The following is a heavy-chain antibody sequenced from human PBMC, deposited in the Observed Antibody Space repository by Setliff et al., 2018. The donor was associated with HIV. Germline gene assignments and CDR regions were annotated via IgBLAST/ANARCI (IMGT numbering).Heavy chain of an antibody. J-gene: IGHJ4*02. CDR2: FYYSGST. D-gene: IGHD3-3*01. CDR3: ARDRSSDYNFWSGYQYYFDY. Sequence: SETLSLTCTVSGASITSYYWNWIRQPPGKGLEWLGNFYYSGSTNYNPSLKSRISISVDTSKSQFSLKLTSLTAADTAVYYCARDRSSDYNFWSGYQYYFDYWGQGTLVTVSS. CDR1: GASITSYY. V-gene: IGHV4-59*01.